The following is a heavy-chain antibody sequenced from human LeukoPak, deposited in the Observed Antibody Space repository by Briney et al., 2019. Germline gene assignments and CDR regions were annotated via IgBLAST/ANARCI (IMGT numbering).Heavy chain of an antibody. Sequence: SETLSLTCAVSGGSISSSNWWSWVRQPPGKGLEWTGEIFHGGSTNYNPSLMSRVTVSVDKSKNQFSLKLSSVTAADTAVYYCASDRATPRGEIVVVPAALGFDPWGQGTLVTVSS. J-gene: IGHJ5*02. D-gene: IGHD2-2*01. CDR1: GGSISSSNW. CDR2: IFHGGST. V-gene: IGHV4-4*02. CDR3: ASDRATPRGEIVVVPAALGFDP.